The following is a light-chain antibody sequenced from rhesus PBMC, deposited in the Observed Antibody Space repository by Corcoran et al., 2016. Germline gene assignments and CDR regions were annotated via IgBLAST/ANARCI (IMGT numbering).Light chain of an antibody. CDR3: QQYSSSPLT. CDR1: QSISSW. V-gene: IGKV1-22*01. CDR2: KAS. Sequence: DIQMTQSPSSLSASVGDTVTITCRASQSISSWLARYQQKPGKAPKLLLYKASSLQSGVPARFSGSGFGTDFTLTISSLHAEDFATYHCQQYSSSPLTFGGGTKVELK. J-gene: IGKJ4*01.